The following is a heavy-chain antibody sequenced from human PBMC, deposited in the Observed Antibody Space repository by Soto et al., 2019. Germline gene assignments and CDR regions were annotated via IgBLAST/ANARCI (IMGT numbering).Heavy chain of an antibody. CDR3: ARDYGEHFDY. CDR2: IYYSGST. Sequence: PSETLSLTCTVSGGSISSYCWSWIRQPPGKGLEWIGYIYYSGSTNYNPSLKSRVTISVHTSKNQFSLKLSSVTAADTAVYFRARDYGEHFDYWGQGTLVTVSS. J-gene: IGHJ4*02. D-gene: IGHD4-17*01. CDR1: GGSISSYC. V-gene: IGHV4-59*12.